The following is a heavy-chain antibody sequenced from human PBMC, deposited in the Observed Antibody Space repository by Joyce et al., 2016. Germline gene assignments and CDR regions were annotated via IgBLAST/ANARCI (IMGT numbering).Heavy chain of an antibody. Sequence: QVHLVQSGAEVKKPGASVKVSCKASGYTLSTYGITWVRQAPGQGLEWMGWITAYKGDTKYAQKFQGRVTMTTDPSTNTGYMELRGLRSDDTAIYYCARVGADWFDPWGQGTPVTVSS. J-gene: IGHJ5*02. CDR2: ITAYKGDT. V-gene: IGHV1-18*01. CDR1: GYTLSTYG. CDR3: ARVGADWFDP.